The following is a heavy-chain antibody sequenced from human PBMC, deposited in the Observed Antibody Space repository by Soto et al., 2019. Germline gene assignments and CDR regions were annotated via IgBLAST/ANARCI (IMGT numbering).Heavy chain of an antibody. J-gene: IGHJ4*02. CDR1: GFTVNSKY. CDR2: IFPNGGT. V-gene: IGHV3-66*01. Sequence: PGGSLRLSCAAPGFTVNSKYMSWVRQAPGKGLEWISVIFPNGGTYYADSVKGRFTIYRDNSQNTVYLQMSSLRGEDTAVYYCSRDDGASPYDCWGQGTLVTVSS. CDR3: SRDDGASPYDC. D-gene: IGHD3-16*01.